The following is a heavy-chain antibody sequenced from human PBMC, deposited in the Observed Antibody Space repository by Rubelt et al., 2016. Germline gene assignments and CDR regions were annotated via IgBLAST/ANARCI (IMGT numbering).Heavy chain of an antibody. Sequence: VLPGGSLRLSCAASGFTFSSYAMSWVRQAPGKGLEWVSVISGSGGSTYYEESVKGRFTISRDNSKNTLYLEMNSLRAEDTAVYFCARGLAPDVYYYYGMDVWGQGTTVTVSS. D-gene: IGHD2-21*01. CDR2: ISGSGGST. CDR1: GFTFSSYA. V-gene: IGHV3-23*01. J-gene: IGHJ6*02. CDR3: ARGLAPDVYYYYGMDV.